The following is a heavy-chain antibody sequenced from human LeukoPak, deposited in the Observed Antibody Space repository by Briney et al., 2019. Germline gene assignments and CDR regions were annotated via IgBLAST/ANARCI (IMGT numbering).Heavy chain of an antibody. D-gene: IGHD6-19*01. Sequence: ASGPTLVKPTQTLTLTCTFSGFSLSTSGVGVGWIRQPPGKALEWLALIYWNDDKRYSPSLKSRLTITKDTSKNQVVLTMTNMDPVDTATYYCAHRPRYSSGWYGAYFDYWGQGTLVTVSS. J-gene: IGHJ4*02. CDR1: GFSLSTSGVG. CDR3: AHRPRYSSGWYGAYFDY. V-gene: IGHV2-5*01. CDR2: IYWNDDK.